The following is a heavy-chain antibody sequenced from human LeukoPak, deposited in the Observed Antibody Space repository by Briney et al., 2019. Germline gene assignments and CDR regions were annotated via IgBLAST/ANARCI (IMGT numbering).Heavy chain of an antibody. CDR2: TYYRSNWVY. V-gene: IGHV6-1*01. CDR1: GDSVSSNTAA. Sequence: SQTLSLTCAISGDSVSSNTAAWNWIRQSPSRGLEWLGRTYYRSNWVYDYAVSVRSRITINPDTSNNQFSLQLNSVPPDDTAVYYYTRGSYYGRGTYCRFDPWGQGTLVTVSS. J-gene: IGHJ5*02. D-gene: IGHD3-10*01. CDR3: TRGSYYGRGTYCRFDP.